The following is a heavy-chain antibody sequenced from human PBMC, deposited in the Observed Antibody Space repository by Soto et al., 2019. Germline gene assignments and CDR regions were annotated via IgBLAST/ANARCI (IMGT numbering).Heavy chain of an antibody. V-gene: IGHV3-23*01. J-gene: IGHJ3*01. D-gene: IGHD5-12*01. CDR3: AKDIYRKSYGFDV. CDR2: MSNDGDRI. Sequence: EVQLLESGGGSVQPGGSLRLSCVASGFIFSNYGMTWVRQAPGKGLEWVSGMSNDGDRIYYADSTRGRFTISRDNSKNTLFLQMNSLRAEDTALYYCAKDIYRKSYGFDVWGQGTMVTVS. CDR1: GFIFSNYG.